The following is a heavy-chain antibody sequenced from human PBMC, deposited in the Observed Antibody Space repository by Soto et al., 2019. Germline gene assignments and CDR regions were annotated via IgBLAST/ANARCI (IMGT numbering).Heavy chain of an antibody. CDR3: ARDGEVEQWLDC. CDR2: IWYDGSNK. Sequence: QVQLVESGGGVVQPGRSLRLSCAASGFTFSSYGMHWVRQAPGKGLEWVAVIWYDGSNKYYADSVKGRFTISRDNSKNPLDLEINRPGAEGPAVYYCARDGEVEQWLDCWGQGTLVTVSS. J-gene: IGHJ4*02. CDR1: GFTFSSYG. D-gene: IGHD6-19*01. V-gene: IGHV3-33*01.